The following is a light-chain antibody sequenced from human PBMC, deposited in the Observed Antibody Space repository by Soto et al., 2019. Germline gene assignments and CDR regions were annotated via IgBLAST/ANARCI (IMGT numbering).Light chain of an antibody. J-gene: IGKJ2*01. Sequence: EIVLTQSPATLSLSPGERATLSCRASQSVSSSLGWYQQIPGQAPRLLIYDGSNRATGIPARFSGSGSGTDFTLTSSSPEPEDFAVYYCQQRSNSPRTFGQGTKLEIK. CDR1: QSVSSS. CDR2: DGS. V-gene: IGKV3-11*01. CDR3: QQRSNSPRT.